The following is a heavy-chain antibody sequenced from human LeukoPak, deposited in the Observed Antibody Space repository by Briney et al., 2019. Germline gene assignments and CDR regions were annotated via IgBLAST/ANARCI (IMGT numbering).Heavy chain of an antibody. Sequence: ASVKVPCKASGYTFTSYYMHWVRQAPGQGLEWMGIINPSGGSTSYAQKFQGRVTMTRDTSTSTVYMELSSLRSEDTAVYYCARDHGPSIAALEAVAPWGQGTLVTVSS. J-gene: IGHJ5*02. V-gene: IGHV1-46*01. D-gene: IGHD6-6*01. CDR2: INPSGGST. CDR1: GYTFTSYY. CDR3: ARDHGPSIAALEAVAP.